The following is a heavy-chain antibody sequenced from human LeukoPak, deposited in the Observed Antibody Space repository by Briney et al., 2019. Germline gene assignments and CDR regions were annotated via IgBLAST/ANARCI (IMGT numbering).Heavy chain of an antibody. Sequence: GGSLRLSCAASGFTFSGYAMSWVRQAPGKGLEWVPTISDNGGRTYYADSVKGRFTISRDNSKNTLFLQMNCLRAEDSAVYYCATDREGDPSAYYLVGGQGTLITVSS. CDR3: ATDREGDPSAYYLV. D-gene: IGHD3-22*01. CDR2: ISDNGGRT. J-gene: IGHJ4*02. V-gene: IGHV3-23*01. CDR1: GFTFSGYA.